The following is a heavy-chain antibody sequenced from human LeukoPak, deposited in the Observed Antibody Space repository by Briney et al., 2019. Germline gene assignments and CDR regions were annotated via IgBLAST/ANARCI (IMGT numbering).Heavy chain of an antibody. CDR3: ARQLWPNYYGMDV. CDR1: GGSISSSSYY. J-gene: IGHJ6*02. D-gene: IGHD2-21*01. CDR2: IYYSGST. Sequence: KPSETLSFTCTVSGGSISSSSYYWGWIRQPPGKGLELIGSIYYSGSTYYNPSLKSRVTISVDTSKNQFSLKLSSVTAADTAVYYCARQLWPNYYGMDVWGQGTTVTVSS. V-gene: IGHV4-39*01.